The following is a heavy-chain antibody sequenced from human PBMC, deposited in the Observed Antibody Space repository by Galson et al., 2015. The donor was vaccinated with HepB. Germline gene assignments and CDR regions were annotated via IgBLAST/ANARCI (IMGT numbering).Heavy chain of an antibody. CDR3: ARDGILYYDSRVYYFDY. Sequence: SVKVSCKASGYTFTSYGISWVRQAPGQGLEWMGWISAYNGNTDYAQKLQGRVTMTTDTSSSTAYMELRSLRSDDTAVYYCARDGILYYDSRVYYFDYWGQGTLVTVSS. V-gene: IGHV1-18*04. CDR2: ISAYNGNT. D-gene: IGHD3-22*01. CDR1: GYTFTSYG. J-gene: IGHJ4*02.